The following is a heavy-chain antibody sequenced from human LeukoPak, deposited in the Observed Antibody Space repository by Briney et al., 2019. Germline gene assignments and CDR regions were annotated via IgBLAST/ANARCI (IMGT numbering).Heavy chain of an antibody. V-gene: IGHV3-23*01. CDR1: GFTFSSYA. CDR3: AKDNYYDSRRASAFDI. J-gene: IGHJ3*02. Sequence: PGGSLRLSCAASGFTFSSYAMSWVRQAPGKGLEWVSAISGSGGSTYYADSVKGRFTISRDNSKNTLYLQMNSLRAEDTAVYYCAKDNYYDSRRASAFDIWGQGTMVTVSS. CDR2: ISGSGGST. D-gene: IGHD3-22*01.